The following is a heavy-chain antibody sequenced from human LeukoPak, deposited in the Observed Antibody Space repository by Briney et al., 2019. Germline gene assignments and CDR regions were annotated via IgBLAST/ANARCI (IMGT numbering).Heavy chain of an antibody. Sequence: GGSLRPSCAASRFTFSNAWMSWVRQAPGKGLEWVGHIKSKTDGGTTDYAAPVKGRFTISRDDSKNTLYLQMNSLRTEDTAVYYCTTDRDYGDYPEYYFDYWGQGTLVTVSS. J-gene: IGHJ4*02. CDR2: IKSKTDGGTT. D-gene: IGHD4-17*01. CDR3: TTDRDYGDYPEYYFDY. CDR1: RFTFSNAW. V-gene: IGHV3-15*01.